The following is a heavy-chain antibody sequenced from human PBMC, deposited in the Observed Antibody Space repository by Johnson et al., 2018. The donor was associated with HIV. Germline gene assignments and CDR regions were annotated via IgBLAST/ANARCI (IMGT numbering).Heavy chain of an antibody. Sequence: VQLVESGGGVVQPGRSLRLSCAASGFTFSSYAMHWVRQAPGKGLEWVAVISYDGSNKYYADSVKGRFTISRDNSKNTLYLQMNSLRAEDTAVYYCARGGIAAPYLWGQGTMVTVAS. CDR2: ISYDGSNK. J-gene: IGHJ3*01. V-gene: IGHV3-30-3*01. CDR3: ARGGIAAPYL. CDR1: GFTFSSYA. D-gene: IGHD6-13*01.